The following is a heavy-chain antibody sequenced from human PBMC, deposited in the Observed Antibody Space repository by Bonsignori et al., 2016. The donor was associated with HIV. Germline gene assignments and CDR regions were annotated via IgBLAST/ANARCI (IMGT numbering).Heavy chain of an antibody. CDR3: AKWAVTIFGVVRSPDGLDF. J-gene: IGHJ3*01. CDR2: ISKSGTSK. Sequence: VRQAPGKGLEWVSYISKSGTSKYYADSVKGRFTISRDNAKNTLYLQMSSLRAEDTAVYYCAKWAVTIFGVVRSPDGLDFWGQGTMVTVSS. V-gene: IGHV3-48*03. D-gene: IGHD3-3*02.